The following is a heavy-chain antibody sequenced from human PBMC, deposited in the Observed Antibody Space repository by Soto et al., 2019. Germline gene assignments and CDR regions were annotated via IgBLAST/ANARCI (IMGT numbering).Heavy chain of an antibody. J-gene: IGHJ6*02. V-gene: IGHV4-39*01. CDR3: ARLIYGMDV. CDR2: VYYSGNA. Sequence: TSETLSLTCSVSGGSISSTSHYWGWIRQPPGKGLEWIGSVYYSGNAHYNASLKSRVTISVDTSKNQFSLRLTSVTAADTAVYYCARLIYGMDVWGQGTTVTVSS. CDR1: GGSISSTSHY.